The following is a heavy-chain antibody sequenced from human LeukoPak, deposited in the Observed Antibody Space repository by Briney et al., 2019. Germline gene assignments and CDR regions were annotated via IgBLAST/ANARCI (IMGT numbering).Heavy chain of an antibody. CDR3: ARAVAGTLFDS. Sequence: SETLSLTCAVYGGSFSGYYWSWIRQPPGKGLEWIGEINHSGSTNYNPSLKSRVTISVDTSKNQFSLQLNSVTPEDTAVYYCARAVAGTLFDSWGQGTLVTVSS. CDR1: GGSFSGYY. CDR2: INHSGST. V-gene: IGHV4-34*01. D-gene: IGHD6-19*01. J-gene: IGHJ4*02.